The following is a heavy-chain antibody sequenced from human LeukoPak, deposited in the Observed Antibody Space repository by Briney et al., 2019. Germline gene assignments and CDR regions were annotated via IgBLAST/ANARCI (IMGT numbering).Heavy chain of an antibody. CDR3: PSGDNLSFDL. Sequence: SQTLSLTCALSGDTISSNSAAWNWVTQSPSRGLEWLGRTYYRSKLYNDFAVSVKGRITINPDTSKNEFSLLLSSVTPEDTALYYCPSGDNLSFDLWGRGTLVTVSS. CDR1: GDTISSNSAA. V-gene: IGHV6-1*01. CDR2: TYYRSKLYN. J-gene: IGHJ2*01.